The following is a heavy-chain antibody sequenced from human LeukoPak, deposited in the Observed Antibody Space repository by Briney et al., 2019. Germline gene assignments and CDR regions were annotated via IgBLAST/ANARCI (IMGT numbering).Heavy chain of an antibody. D-gene: IGHD3-22*01. CDR2: IWYDGSNK. CDR1: GFTFSNYG. Sequence: GGSLRPSCAASGFTFSNYGMHWVRQAPGKGLEWVAVIWYDGSNKYYADSVKGRFTISRDNSKNTLYLQMNSLRGEDTAVYHCAVLYYYDSSGFYSNDVFDIWGQGTMVTVS. V-gene: IGHV3-33*03. J-gene: IGHJ3*02. CDR3: AVLYYYDSSGFYSNDVFDI.